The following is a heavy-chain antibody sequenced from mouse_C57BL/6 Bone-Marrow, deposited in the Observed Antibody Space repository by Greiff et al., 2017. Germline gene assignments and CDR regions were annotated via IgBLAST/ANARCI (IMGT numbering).Heavy chain of an antibody. Sequence: VQLVESGPGLVAPSQSLSITCTVSGFSLTSYAISWVRQPPGKGLEWLGVIWTGGGTNYNSALKSRLSISKDNSKSQVFLKMNSLQTDDTARYYCARKSYYYGSSYKDYAMDYWGQGTSVTVSS. CDR2: IWTGGGT. J-gene: IGHJ4*01. V-gene: IGHV2-9-1*01. D-gene: IGHD1-1*01. CDR1: GFSLTSYA. CDR3: ARKSYYYGSSYKDYAMDY.